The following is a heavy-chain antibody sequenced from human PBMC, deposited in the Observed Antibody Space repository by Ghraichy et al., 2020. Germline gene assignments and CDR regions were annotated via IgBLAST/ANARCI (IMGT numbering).Heavy chain of an antibody. D-gene: IGHD3-16*02. CDR3: VRLRLGELSSLDY. J-gene: IGHJ4*02. V-gene: IGHV4-59*01. CDR2: SGST. Sequence: SGSTNYNPSLKSRVTISIDTSKNQFSLKLTSVTAADTAVYYCVRLRLGELSSLDYWGQGTLVTVSS.